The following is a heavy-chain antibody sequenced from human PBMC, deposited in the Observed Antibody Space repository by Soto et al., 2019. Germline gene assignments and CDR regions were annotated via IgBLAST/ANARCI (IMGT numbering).Heavy chain of an antibody. D-gene: IGHD2-2*01. CDR3: AKLEDIVVVQDALVI. V-gene: IGHV3-20*04. CDR1: GFTFDDYG. J-gene: IGHJ3*02. Sequence: GGSLRLSCAASGFTFDDYGMSWVRQAPGKGLEWVSGINWNGGSTGYADSVKGRFTISRDNAKNTLYLQMNSLRAEDTAVYYCAKLEDIVVVQDALVICGQGTMVTVSS. CDR2: INWNGGST.